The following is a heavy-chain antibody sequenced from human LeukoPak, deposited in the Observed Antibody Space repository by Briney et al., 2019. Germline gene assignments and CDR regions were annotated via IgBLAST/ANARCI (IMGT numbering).Heavy chain of an antibody. D-gene: IGHD2-2*01. CDR2: IYCSGGSI. Sequence: GGSLRLSCAVSGFTFDDYGMSWVRQAPGKGLEWVSGIYCSGGSIGSPDSVKGRFTSSREKVKDSLYLQMSSLRAQDTASDHCARRRSTFDYWGQGPLFTVSS. CDR1: GFTFDDYG. CDR3: ARRRSTFDY. V-gene: IGHV3-20*01. J-gene: IGHJ4*02.